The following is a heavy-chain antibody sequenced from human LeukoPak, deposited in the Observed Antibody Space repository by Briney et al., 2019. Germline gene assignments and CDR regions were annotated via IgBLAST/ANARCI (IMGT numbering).Heavy chain of an antibody. V-gene: IGHV1-46*01. Sequence: ASVKVSCKASGYTFTSYYMHWVRQAPGQGLEWMGIINPSGGSTSYAQKFQGRVTMTRDMSTSTAYMELRSLRSDDTAVYYCARSDVLYYYDSSGIFDYWGQGTLVTVSS. CDR2: INPSGGST. CDR3: ARSDVLYYYDSSGIFDY. D-gene: IGHD3-22*01. CDR1: GYTFTSYY. J-gene: IGHJ4*02.